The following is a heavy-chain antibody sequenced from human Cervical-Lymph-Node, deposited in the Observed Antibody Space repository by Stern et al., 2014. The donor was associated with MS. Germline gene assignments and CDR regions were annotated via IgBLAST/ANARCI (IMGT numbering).Heavy chain of an antibody. CDR1: GFTFGYYS. D-gene: IGHD5-12*01. V-gene: IGHV3-21*01. Sequence: EVQLVESGGGLVKPGGSLRLSCAASGFTFGYYSLTWVRQAPGKGLEWVSSISSSGSSTQYADSVKGRFTISRDNAESSLYLQMNSLRAEDTAVYYCARVFAATNDYWGQGTLVTVSS. CDR3: ARVFAATNDY. CDR2: ISSSGSST. J-gene: IGHJ4*02.